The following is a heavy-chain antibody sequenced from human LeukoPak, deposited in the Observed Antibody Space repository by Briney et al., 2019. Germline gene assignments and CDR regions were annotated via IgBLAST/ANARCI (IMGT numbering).Heavy chain of an antibody. J-gene: IGHJ4*02. CDR1: GFTFSGYW. CDR3: ARGGPIYCSGDSCYPGDY. V-gene: IGHV3-7*01. CDR2: IKQDGSEK. Sequence: PGGSLRLSCTASGFTFSGYWMSWVRQAPGKGLEWVANIKQDGSEKNYVDSVKGRFTISRDNARNTLYLQMNSLRAEDTAVYYCARGGPIYCSGDSCYPGDYWGQGTLVTVSS. D-gene: IGHD2-15*01.